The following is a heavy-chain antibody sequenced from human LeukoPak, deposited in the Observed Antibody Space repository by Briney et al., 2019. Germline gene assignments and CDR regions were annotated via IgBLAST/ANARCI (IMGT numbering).Heavy chain of an antibody. Sequence: GGSLRLSCAASGFTFSSYAMSWVRQAPGKGLEWVSAISGSGGSTYYADSVKGRFTISRDNSKNTLYLQMNSLRAEDTAVYYCAKDYPVAGPTHDAFDIWGQGTMVTVSS. D-gene: IGHD6-19*01. V-gene: IGHV3-23*01. J-gene: IGHJ3*02. CDR2: ISGSGGST. CDR1: GFTFSSYA. CDR3: AKDYPVAGPTHDAFDI.